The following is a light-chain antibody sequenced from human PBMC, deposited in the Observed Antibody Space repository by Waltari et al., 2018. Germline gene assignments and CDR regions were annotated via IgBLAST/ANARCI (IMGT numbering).Light chain of an antibody. J-gene: IGKJ1*01. CDR3: QQYNNWPPWT. CDR2: AAS. Sequence: EIVMTPSPATLSVSPGERATLSCRASQSVNDNLAWYQQKPGQAPRLLIYAASTRATGIPARFSGSGSGTEFTLTISSLQSEDFAVYYCQQYNNWPPWTFGQGTTVEIK. CDR1: QSVNDN. V-gene: IGKV3-15*01.